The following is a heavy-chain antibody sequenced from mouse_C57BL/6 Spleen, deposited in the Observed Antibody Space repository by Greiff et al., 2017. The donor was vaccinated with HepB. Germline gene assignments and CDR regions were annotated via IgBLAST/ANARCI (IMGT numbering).Heavy chain of an antibody. CDR1: GYSITSGYY. Sequence: EVQRVESGPGLVKPSQSLSLTCSVTGYSITSGYYWNWIRQFPGNKLEWMGYISYDGSNNYNPSLKNRISITSDTSKNQFFLKLNSVTTEDTATYYCVLGLRYMDYWGQGTSVTVSS. D-gene: IGHD1-1*01. V-gene: IGHV3-6*01. CDR2: ISYDGSN. CDR3: VLGLRYMDY. J-gene: IGHJ4*01.